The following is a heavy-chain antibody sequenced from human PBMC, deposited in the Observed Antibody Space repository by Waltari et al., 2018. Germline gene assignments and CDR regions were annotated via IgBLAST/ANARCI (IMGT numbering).Heavy chain of an antibody. D-gene: IGHD4-4*01. CDR2: INHSGST. V-gene: IGHV4-34*01. CDR1: GGSFSGYY. J-gene: IGHJ4*02. CDR3: ARGVNYRPSYYFDY. Sequence: QVQLQQWGAGLLKPSATLSLTCAVYGGSFSGYYWSWIRQPPGKGLEWIGEINHSGSTNYNPSLKSRVTISVDTSKNQFSLKLSSVTAADTAVYYCARGVNYRPSYYFDYWGQGTLVTVSS.